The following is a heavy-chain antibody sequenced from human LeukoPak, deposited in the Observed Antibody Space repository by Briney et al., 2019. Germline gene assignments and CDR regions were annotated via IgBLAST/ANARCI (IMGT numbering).Heavy chain of an antibody. Sequence: SETLSLTCAVYGGSFSGYYWSWIRQPPGKGLEWIGQVNHRGSTNYNPSLKSRVTISVDTSKNQFSLKLSSVTAADTAVYYCARAVVVRNRRYYYYYMDVGGKGTTVIVSS. CDR2: VNHRGST. CDR1: GGSFSGYY. V-gene: IGHV4-34*01. J-gene: IGHJ6*03. D-gene: IGHD2-15*01. CDR3: ARAVVVRNRRYYYYYMDV.